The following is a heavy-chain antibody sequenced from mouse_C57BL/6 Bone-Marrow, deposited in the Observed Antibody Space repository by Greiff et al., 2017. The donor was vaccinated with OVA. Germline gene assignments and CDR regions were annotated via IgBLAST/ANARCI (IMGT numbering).Heavy chain of an antibody. CDR1: GYTFTSYG. Sequence: VKLMESGAELARPGASVKLSCKASGYTFTSYGISWVKQRTGQGLEWIGEIYPRSGNTYYNEKFKGKATLTADKSSSTAYMELRSLTSEDSAVYFCARKGSNYVDYWGQGTTLTVSS. V-gene: IGHV1-81*01. D-gene: IGHD1-1*01. CDR3: ARKGSNYVDY. CDR2: IYPRSGNT. J-gene: IGHJ2*01.